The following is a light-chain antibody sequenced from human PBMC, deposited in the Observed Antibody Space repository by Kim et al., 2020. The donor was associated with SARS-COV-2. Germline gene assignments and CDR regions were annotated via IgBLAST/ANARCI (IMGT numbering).Light chain of an antibody. V-gene: IGLV10-54*01. CDR3: SAWDISLSAWV. CDR2: ANN. CDR1: NNNVGNQG. J-gene: IGLJ3*02. Sequence: RQTAKLTCTGNNNNVGNQGAAWLQQHQGHPPKLLFYANNNRPSGISERLSASRSGNTASLTITGLQPEDEADYYCSAWDISLSAWVFGGGTQLTVL.